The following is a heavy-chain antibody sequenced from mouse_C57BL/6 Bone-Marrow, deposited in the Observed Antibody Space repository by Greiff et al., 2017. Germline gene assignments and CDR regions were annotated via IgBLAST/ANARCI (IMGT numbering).Heavy chain of an antibody. D-gene: IGHD2-1*01. CDR3: TRALLFPGGCAY. Sequence: EVQRVESGEGLVKPGGSLKLSCAASGFTFSSYAMSWVRQTPEKRLEWFAYISSGGDSIYYADTVKGRFTISRDNARNTLYLQMSRLKSEDTAMYYCTRALLFPGGCAYWGQGTLVTVSA. J-gene: IGHJ3*01. CDR2: ISSGGDSI. V-gene: IGHV5-9-1*02. CDR1: GFTFSSYA.